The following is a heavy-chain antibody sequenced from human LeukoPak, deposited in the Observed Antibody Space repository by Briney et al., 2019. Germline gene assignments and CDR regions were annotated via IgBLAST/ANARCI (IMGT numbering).Heavy chain of an antibody. CDR1: GGSISIYY. CDR2: IYYSGST. V-gene: IGHV4-59*01. J-gene: IGHJ6*02. Sequence: SETLSLTCTVSGGSISIYYWSWIRQPPGKGLEWIGYIYYSGSTNYNPSLKSRVTISVDTSKNQFSLKLSSVTAADTAVYYCARDTYYYDSSGYTHYYYGMDVWGQGTTVTVSS. CDR3: ARDTYYYDSSGYTHYYYGMDV. D-gene: IGHD3-22*01.